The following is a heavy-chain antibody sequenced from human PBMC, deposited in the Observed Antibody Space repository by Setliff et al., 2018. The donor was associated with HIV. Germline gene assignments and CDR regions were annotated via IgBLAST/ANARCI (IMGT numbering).Heavy chain of an antibody. D-gene: IGHD7-27*01. CDR2: VSTSGSTI. CDR1: GFTLSYYS. Sequence: GGSLRLSCAASGFTLSYYSMNWVRQAPGKGLEWISYVSTSGSTIYYADSVKGRFTISRDNAKNSLYLQMNSLRSEDTAVYYCAREGPQTGDHSLALFWGQGTVVTVSS. V-gene: IGHV3-48*03. J-gene: IGHJ4*02. CDR3: AREGPQTGDHSLALF.